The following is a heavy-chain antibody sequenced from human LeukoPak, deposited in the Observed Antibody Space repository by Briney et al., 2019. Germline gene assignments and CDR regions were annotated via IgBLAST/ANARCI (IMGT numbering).Heavy chain of an antibody. D-gene: IGHD1-26*01. CDR3: ARVRRIRHGEMGATLAYGMDV. J-gene: IGHJ6*02. CDR2: INPNSGGT. Sequence: GASVKVSCKASGYTFTGYYMHWVRQAPGQGLERMGRINPNSGGTNYAQKFQGRVTMTRDTSISTAYMELSRLRSDDMAVYYCARVRRIRHGEMGATLAYGMDVWGQGTTVTVSS. V-gene: IGHV1-2*06. CDR1: GYTFTGYY.